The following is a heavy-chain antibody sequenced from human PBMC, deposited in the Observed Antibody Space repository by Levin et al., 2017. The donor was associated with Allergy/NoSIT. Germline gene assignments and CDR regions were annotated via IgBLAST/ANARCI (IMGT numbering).Heavy chain of an antibody. D-gene: IGHD1-1*01. CDR1: DYTFSAFA. Sequence: ASVKVSCKASDYTFSAFAVNWVRQAPGQGLQWMGWINTNTGHPTYAEDFAGRFVFSLDTSVTTAYLEIFSLKSEDTAVYYCARDPRGEQLEPRNFLESWGQGTLVTVSS. V-gene: IGHV7-4-1*01. J-gene: IGHJ4*02. CDR3: ARDPRGEQLEPRNFLES. CDR2: INTNTGHP.